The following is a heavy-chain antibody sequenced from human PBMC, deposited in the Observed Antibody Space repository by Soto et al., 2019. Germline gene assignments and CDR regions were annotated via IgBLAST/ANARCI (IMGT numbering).Heavy chain of an antibody. D-gene: IGHD1-7*01. Sequence: PSETLSLTGTVSGGSITSGDYYWSWIRQPQGKDLEWFGYLDYSGSPYYNPALKRRGTISVHTAMNKFPLKQSSVTGADTAVYYCAKCTWKYYTPEGSFDYWLHGTLFTVAS. CDR1: GGSITSGDYY. CDR3: AKCTWKYYTPEGSFDY. CDR2: LDYSGSP. V-gene: IGHV4-30-4*01. J-gene: IGHJ4*01.